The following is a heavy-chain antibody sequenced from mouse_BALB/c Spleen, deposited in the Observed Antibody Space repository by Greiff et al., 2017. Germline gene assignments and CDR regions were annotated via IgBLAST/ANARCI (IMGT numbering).Heavy chain of an antibody. CDR2: ISSGGSYT. CDR3: ARAGNYDGSPYFDY. D-gene: IGHD1-1*01. Sequence: EVMLVESGGGLVKPGGSLKLSCAASGFTFSSYAMSWVRQSPEKRLEWVAEISSGGSYTYYPDTVTGRFTISRDNAKNTLYLEMSSLRSEDTAVYYCARAGNYDGSPYFDYWGQGTTLTVSS. J-gene: IGHJ2*01. CDR1: GFTFSSYA. V-gene: IGHV5-9-4*01.